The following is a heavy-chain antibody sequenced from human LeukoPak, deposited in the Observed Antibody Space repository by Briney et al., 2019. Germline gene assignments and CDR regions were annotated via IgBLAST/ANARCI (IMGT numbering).Heavy chain of an antibody. CDR1: GYSFTNYW. D-gene: IGHD2/OR15-2a*01. J-gene: IGHJ4*02. CDR3: ARHTSVSETTSYFGY. V-gene: IGHV5-51*01. Sequence: GESLKISCKGSGYSFTNYWIGWVRQMPGKGLEWMGIIYPDDSTTRYSPSFQGQVTISADKSISTSYLQWRSLKASDTAMYYCARHTSVSETTSYFGYWGQGTLVTVSS. CDR2: IYPDDSTT.